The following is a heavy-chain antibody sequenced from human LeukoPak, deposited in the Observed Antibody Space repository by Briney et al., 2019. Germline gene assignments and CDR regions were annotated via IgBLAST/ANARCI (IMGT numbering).Heavy chain of an antibody. D-gene: IGHD5-12*01. Sequence: GGSLRLSCAASGFTFSSYWMSWIRQAPGKGLECLSYISGSGTDINYADSVRGRFTISRDNAKNLLYLQMNDLRVEDTAVYYCARTLSPASGYNPFQHWGQGTLVTVSS. CDR1: GFTFSSYW. J-gene: IGHJ1*01. V-gene: IGHV3-11*04. CDR2: ISGSGTDI. CDR3: ARTLSPASGYNPFQH.